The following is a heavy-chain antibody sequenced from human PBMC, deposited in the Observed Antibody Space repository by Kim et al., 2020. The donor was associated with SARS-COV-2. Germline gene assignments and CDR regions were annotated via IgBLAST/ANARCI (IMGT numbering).Heavy chain of an antibody. Sequence: SETLSLTCAVSGDSVTNYAWWTWVRQPPGKGLEWIGEMSRGGDTNCNPSLRSRVTMSLDKSKNQFSLDITSLTAADPAIYYCATTAYAFVWGSCRGPGTMVIVSS. V-gene: IGHV4-4*02. CDR3: ATTAYAFVWGSC. D-gene: IGHD3-16*01. CDR2: MSRGGDT. CDR1: GDSVTNYAW. J-gene: IGHJ4*02.